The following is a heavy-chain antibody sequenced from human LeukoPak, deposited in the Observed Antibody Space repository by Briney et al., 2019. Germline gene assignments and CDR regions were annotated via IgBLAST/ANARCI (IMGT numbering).Heavy chain of an antibody. D-gene: IGHD4-17*01. CDR2: IWYDGSNK. J-gene: IGHJ6*03. CDR3: ARVQGTVYYYYMDV. V-gene: IGHV3-33*01. CDR1: GFTFSSYG. Sequence: GGSLRLSCAASGFTFSSYGMHWVRQAPGKELEWVAVIWYDGSNKYYADSVKGRFTISRDNSKNTLYLQMNSLRAEDTAVYYCARVQGTVYYYYMDVWGKGTTVTVSS.